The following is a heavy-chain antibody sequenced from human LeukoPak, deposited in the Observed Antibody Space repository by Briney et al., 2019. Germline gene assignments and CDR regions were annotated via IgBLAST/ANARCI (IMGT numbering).Heavy chain of an antibody. J-gene: IGHJ5*02. CDR1: GFTFSSYG. CDR3: AREVYYYDSSGSDSNFDP. CDR2: ISYDGSIK. Sequence: GGSLRLSGAASGFTFSSYGMHWVRQAPGKGLEWVAVISYDGSIKYYADSVKGRFTISRDNSKNTLYLQMNSLRAEDTAVYYCAREVYYYDSSGSDSNFDPWGQGTLVTVSS. D-gene: IGHD3-22*01. V-gene: IGHV3-30*03.